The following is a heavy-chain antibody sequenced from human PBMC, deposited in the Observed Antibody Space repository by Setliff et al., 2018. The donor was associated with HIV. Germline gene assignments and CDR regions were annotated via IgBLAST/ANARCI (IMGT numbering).Heavy chain of an antibody. J-gene: IGHJ4*02. CDR3: AKLDNYAFY. V-gene: IGHV3-23*01. D-gene: IGHD2-2*01. CDR2: ILANGLTT. Sequence: GESLTISCAASGFTFTSYAMAWVRQAPGKGLEWVSTILANGLTTVYADSAKGRFTISRDNSNNTLYLQMNSLRAEDTALYYCAKLDNYAFYWGQGTLVTVSS. CDR1: GFTFTSYA.